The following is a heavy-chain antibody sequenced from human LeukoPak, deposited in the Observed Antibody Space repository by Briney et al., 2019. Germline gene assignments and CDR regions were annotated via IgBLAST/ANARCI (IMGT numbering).Heavy chain of an antibody. Sequence: KPSETLSLTCTVSGGSISSSNYYWDWIRQPPGKGLEWIGDIFYSGSTHYNPSLKSRVTISVGTSKNQFSLKLSSVTAADTAVYYCARHGNHVFDHWGQGTLVTVSS. CDR1: GGSISSSNYY. V-gene: IGHV4-39*01. J-gene: IGHJ4*02. CDR2: IFYSGST. D-gene: IGHD2/OR15-2a*01. CDR3: ARHGNHVFDH.